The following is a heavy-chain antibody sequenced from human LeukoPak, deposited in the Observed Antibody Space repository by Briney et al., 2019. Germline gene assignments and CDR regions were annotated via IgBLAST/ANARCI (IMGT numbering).Heavy chain of an antibody. CDR1: GYSFTSYW. Sequence: GESLKISCKGSGYSFTSYWIGWVRQMPGKGLEWMGIIYPGDSDTRYSPSFQGQVTISADKSISTAYLQWSSLKASDTAMYYCARFAPDGQTFYCFDYWGQGTLVTVSS. J-gene: IGHJ4*02. CDR3: ARFAPDGQTFYCFDY. CDR2: IYPGDSDT. V-gene: IGHV5-51*01. D-gene: IGHD5-24*01.